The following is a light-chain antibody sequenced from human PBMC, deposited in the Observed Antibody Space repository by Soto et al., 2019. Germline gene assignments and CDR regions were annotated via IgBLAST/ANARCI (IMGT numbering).Light chain of an antibody. CDR2: AAS. V-gene: IGKV1-6*01. CDR1: QGIRND. J-gene: IGKJ1*01. Sequence: IQMTQSPSTLSASVGDRVTISCRASQGIRNDLAWYQQKPGRAPKLLIFAASNLQSGVPSRFSGSGSGTDFTLTISRLQPEDFATYYCQQYDSYSWTFGQGTKVDIK. CDR3: QQYDSYSWT.